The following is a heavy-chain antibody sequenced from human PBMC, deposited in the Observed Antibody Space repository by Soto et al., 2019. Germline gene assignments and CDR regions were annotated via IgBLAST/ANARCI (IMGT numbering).Heavy chain of an antibody. CDR1: GGSISSSSYY. J-gene: IGHJ4*02. Sequence: QLQLQESGPGLVKPSETLSLTCTVSGGSISSSSYYWGWIRQPPGKGLEWIGSIYYSGSTYYNPSLKRRVSISVDTSTNQFSMKLSSVAAADTAVYSCARLRSYFDYWGQGTLVNVS. CDR2: IYYSGST. V-gene: IGHV4-39*01. CDR3: ARLRSYFDY.